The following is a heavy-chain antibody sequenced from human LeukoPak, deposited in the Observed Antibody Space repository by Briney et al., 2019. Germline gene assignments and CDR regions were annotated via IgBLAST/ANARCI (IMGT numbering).Heavy chain of an antibody. CDR2: INHSGST. D-gene: IGHD2-21*02. V-gene: IGHV4-34*01. J-gene: IGHJ4*02. CDR3: ARLSSGGDLY. Sequence: PSETLSLTCAVYGGSFSGYYWSWMRQPPGKGLEWIGEINHSGSTNYNPSLKSRVTISVDTSKNQFSLKLSSVTAADTAVYYCARLSSGGDLYWGQGTLVTVSS. CDR1: GGSFSGYY.